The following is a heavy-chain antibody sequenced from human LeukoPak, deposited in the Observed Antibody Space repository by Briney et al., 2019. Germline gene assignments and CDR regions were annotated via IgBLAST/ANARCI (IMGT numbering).Heavy chain of an antibody. D-gene: IGHD4-17*01. J-gene: IGHJ5*02. CDR1: GYSISSDYY. Sequence: PSETLSLTCAVSGYSISSDYYWNWIRQPAGKGLEWIGRFYTSGSTNYNPSLKSRVTMSVDTSKNQFSLKLSSVTAADTAVYYCARDRGNYGDYAYNWFDPWGQGTLVTVSS. CDR3: ARDRGNYGDYAYNWFDP. CDR2: FYTSGST. V-gene: IGHV4-4*07.